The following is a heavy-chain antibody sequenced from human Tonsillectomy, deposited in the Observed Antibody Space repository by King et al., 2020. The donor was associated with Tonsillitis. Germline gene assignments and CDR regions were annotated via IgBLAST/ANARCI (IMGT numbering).Heavy chain of an antibody. Sequence: VQLVESGAEVKKPGASVKVSCKASGYTFTSYDINWVRQATGQGLEWMGWMNPNSGNTGYAQKFQGRVTMTRNTSISTAYMELSSLRSEDTAVYYCARGRRFLEWLRFYYWGQGTLVTVSS. D-gene: IGHD3-3*01. J-gene: IGHJ4*02. CDR2: MNPNSGNT. V-gene: IGHV1-8*01. CDR1: GYTFTSYD. CDR3: ARGRRFLEWLRFYY.